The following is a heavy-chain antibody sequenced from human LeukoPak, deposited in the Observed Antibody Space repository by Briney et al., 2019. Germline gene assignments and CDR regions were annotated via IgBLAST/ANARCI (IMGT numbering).Heavy chain of an antibody. CDR2: IKSDGSST. CDR1: GFTFSSYW. CDR3: ARAAAGTRDYYYYMDV. J-gene: IGHJ6*03. Sequence: PGGSLRLSCAASGFTFSSYWMHWVRQAPGKGLVWVSRIKSDGSSTNYADSVKGRFTISRDNAKNTLYLQMNSLRAEDTAVYYCARAAAGTRDYYYYMDVWGKGTTVTVSS. D-gene: IGHD6-13*01. V-gene: IGHV3-74*01.